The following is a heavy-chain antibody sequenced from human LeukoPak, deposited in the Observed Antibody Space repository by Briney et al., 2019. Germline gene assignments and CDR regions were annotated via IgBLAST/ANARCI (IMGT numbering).Heavy chain of an antibody. D-gene: IGHD4-17*01. Sequence: RGSLRLSCAASGFTFSSYAMSWVRQAPGEGLEWVSAISGSGGSTYYADSVKGRFTISRDNSKNTLYLQMNSLRAEDTAVYYCAKGPTPSTKYNWFDPWGQGTLVTVSS. J-gene: IGHJ5*02. CDR3: AKGPTPSTKYNWFDP. V-gene: IGHV3-23*01. CDR2: ISGSGGST. CDR1: GFTFSSYA.